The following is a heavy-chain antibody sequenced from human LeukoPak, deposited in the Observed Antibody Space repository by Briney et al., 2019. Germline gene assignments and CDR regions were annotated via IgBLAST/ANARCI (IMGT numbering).Heavy chain of an antibody. D-gene: IGHD1-26*01. V-gene: IGHV3-66*01. J-gene: IGHJ4*02. CDR1: GFIVSANF. Sequence: GGSLRLSCEASGFIVSANFMNRVRQAPGKGLEWVSVMYSVGTTYYADSVKGRFTVSRDPSKNTLYLQMDSLRVEDTAVYYCARDLSAYSYGFGGDCWGQGTRVIVSS. CDR3: ARDLSAYSYGFGGDC. CDR2: MYSVGTT.